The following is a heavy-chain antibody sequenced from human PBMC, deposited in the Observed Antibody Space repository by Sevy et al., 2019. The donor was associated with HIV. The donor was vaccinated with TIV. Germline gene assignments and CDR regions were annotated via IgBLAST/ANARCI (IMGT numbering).Heavy chain of an antibody. D-gene: IGHD5-18*01. V-gene: IGHV3-48*02. CDR1: EFTFSNYS. J-gene: IGHJ4*02. CDR3: VRGKSGYSYGFDY. Sequence: GGSLRLSCATSEFTFSNYSMNWVRQAPGKGLEWLLYISSSTSIIYYADSVKGRFTISRDNAKNSRYLQMSSLRDEDTAVYYCVRGKSGYSYGFDYWGQGTLVTVSS. CDR2: ISSSTSII.